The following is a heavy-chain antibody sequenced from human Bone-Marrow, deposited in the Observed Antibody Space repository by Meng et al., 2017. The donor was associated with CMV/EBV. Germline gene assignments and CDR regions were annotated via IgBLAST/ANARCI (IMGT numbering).Heavy chain of an antibody. CDR2: IYYSGST. CDR3: ARGQDFDWLLWSY. J-gene: IGHJ4*02. Sequence: SETLSLTCAVYGGSFSGYYWSWIRQPPGKGLEWIGYIYYSGSTNYNPSLKSRVTISVDTSKNQFSLKLSSVTAADTAVYYCARGQDFDWLLWSYWGQGTLVTVSS. CDR1: GGSFSGYY. V-gene: IGHV4-59*01. D-gene: IGHD3-9*01.